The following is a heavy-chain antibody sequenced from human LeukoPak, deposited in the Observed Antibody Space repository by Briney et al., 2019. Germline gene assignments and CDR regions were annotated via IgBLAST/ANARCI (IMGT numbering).Heavy chain of an antibody. V-gene: IGHV4-4*07. CDR1: GGSISSYC. D-gene: IGHD3-10*01. Sequence: SETLSLTCTVAGGSISSYCWSWVRQPAGKGLEWIGRIYTSGSTNYNPSLRSGAPMSVATPKNQFFRKLSSGTAADRAVFYCARVCYGSGTNDAFDISGQGTMVTVSS. CDR3: ARVCYGSGTNDAFDI. CDR2: IYTSGST. J-gene: IGHJ3*02.